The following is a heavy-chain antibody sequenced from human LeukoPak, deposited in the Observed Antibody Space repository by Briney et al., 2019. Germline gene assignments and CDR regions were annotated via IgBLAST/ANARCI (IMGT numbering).Heavy chain of an antibody. CDR3: AREYSGSYSFDY. D-gene: IGHD1-26*01. CDR2: ISNSATFI. V-gene: IGHV3-21*01. CDR1: GFTFSTYT. Sequence: GGSLRLSCAASGFTFSTYTMNWVRQAPGKGLEWVSSISNSATFIDYADSVKGRFTISRDNAKNSVYLQMSSLRAEDTAVYYCAREYSGSYSFDYWGQGTLVTVSS. J-gene: IGHJ4*02.